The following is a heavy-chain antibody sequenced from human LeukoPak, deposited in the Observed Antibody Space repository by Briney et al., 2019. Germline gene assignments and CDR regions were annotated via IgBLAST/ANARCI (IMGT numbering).Heavy chain of an antibody. Sequence: GGSLRLSCAASGFTFSSSWMHWVRQAPGKGLEWVANIKQDGSEKYYVDSVKGRFTISRDNAKNSLYLQMNSLRAEDTAVYYCARDRSGYHPYWGQGTLVTVSS. D-gene: IGHD5-12*01. CDR1: GFTFSSSW. V-gene: IGHV3-7*03. J-gene: IGHJ4*02. CDR2: IKQDGSEK. CDR3: ARDRSGYHPY.